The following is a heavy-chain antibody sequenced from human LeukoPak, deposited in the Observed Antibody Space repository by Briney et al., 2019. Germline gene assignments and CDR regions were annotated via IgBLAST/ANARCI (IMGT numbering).Heavy chain of an antibody. CDR3: ARHAAIPIRYYFDY. J-gene: IGHJ4*02. CDR1: GGSISSYY. Sequence: SETLSLTCTVSGGSISSYYWSWIRQPPGKGLEWIGYIYYSGSTNYNPSLKSRVTISVDTSKNQFSLKLSSVTAADTAVYYCARHAAIPIRYYFDYWGQGTLVTVSS. CDR2: IYYSGST. V-gene: IGHV4-59*08. D-gene: IGHD2-21*02.